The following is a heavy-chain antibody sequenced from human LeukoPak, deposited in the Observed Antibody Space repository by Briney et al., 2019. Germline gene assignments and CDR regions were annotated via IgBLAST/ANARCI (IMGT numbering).Heavy chain of an antibody. CDR3: ARNYDILTGNGPPGY. CDR2: ISGSGDNT. D-gene: IGHD3-9*01. Sequence: GGSLRLSCEASGFTFSIYAMGWVRQAPGTGLEWVSGISGSGDNTYQSDSVKGRFTISRDNAKNSLYLQMNSLRAEDTAVYYCARNYDILTGNGPPGYWGQGTLVTVSS. J-gene: IGHJ4*02. V-gene: IGHV3-23*01. CDR1: GFTFSIYA.